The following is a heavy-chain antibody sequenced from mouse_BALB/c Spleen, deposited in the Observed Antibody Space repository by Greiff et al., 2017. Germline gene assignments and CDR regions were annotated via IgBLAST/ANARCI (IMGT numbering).Heavy chain of an antibody. V-gene: IGHV5-17*02. Sequence: VQLKESGGGLVQPGGSRKLSCAASGFTFSSFGMHWVRQAPEKGLEWVAYISSGSSTIYYADTVKGRFTISRDNPKNTLCLQMTSLRSEDTAMYYCAREGNYGWFAYWGQGTLVTVSA. CDR2: ISSGSSTI. CDR1: GFTFSSFG. J-gene: IGHJ3*01. CDR3: AREGNYGWFAY. D-gene: IGHD2-1*01.